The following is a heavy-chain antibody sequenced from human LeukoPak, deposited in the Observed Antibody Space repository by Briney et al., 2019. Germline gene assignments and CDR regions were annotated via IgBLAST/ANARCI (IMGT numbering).Heavy chain of an antibody. Sequence: ASVTVSCKSSGHTFTSYYMYWVRQAPGQGLEWMGIINPSGRSTSYAQKFQGRVTMTRDTSTSTVYMELSRLRSEDTAVYCCARDSGMVRGTVDYWGQGTLVTVS. CDR3: ARDSGMVRGTVDY. CDR1: GHTFTSYY. CDR2: INPSGRST. D-gene: IGHD3-10*01. V-gene: IGHV1-46*01. J-gene: IGHJ4*02.